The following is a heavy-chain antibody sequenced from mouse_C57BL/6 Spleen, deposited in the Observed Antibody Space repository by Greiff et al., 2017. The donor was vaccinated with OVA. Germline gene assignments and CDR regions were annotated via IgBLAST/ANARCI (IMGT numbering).Heavy chain of an antibody. CDR3: ARRNYDYDDY. Sequence: EVKLMESGGGLVKPGGSLKLSCAASGFTFSDYGMHWVRQAPEKGLEGVAYISSGSSTIYYADTVKGRFTIARDNAKNTMFLQMTSLRSEDTAMYYCARRNYDYDDYWGQGTTLTVSS. CDR1: GFTFSDYG. D-gene: IGHD2-4*01. J-gene: IGHJ2*01. CDR2: ISSGSSTI. V-gene: IGHV5-17*01.